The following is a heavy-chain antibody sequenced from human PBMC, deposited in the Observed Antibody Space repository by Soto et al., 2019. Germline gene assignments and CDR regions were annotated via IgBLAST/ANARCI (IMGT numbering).Heavy chain of an antibody. CDR1: GGPIGSYY. V-gene: IGHV4-59*01. CDR2: IYYSGFT. Sequence: QLQLQESGPGLVKPSETLSLTCTVSGGPIGSYYWNWIRQPPGKTLEWIGHIYYSGFTTYNTSLRSRLTISVDTSKNQLSLRLNSLTPADTAVYYCAGGYYYDSSGYSPDFEYWGQGTLVTVSS. J-gene: IGHJ4*02. D-gene: IGHD3-22*01. CDR3: AGGYYYDSSGYSPDFEY.